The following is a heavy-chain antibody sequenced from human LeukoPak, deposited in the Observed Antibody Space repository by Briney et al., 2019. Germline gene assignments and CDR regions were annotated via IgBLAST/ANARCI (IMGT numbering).Heavy chain of an antibody. V-gene: IGHV3-30*02. CDR2: IRYDGSNK. D-gene: IGHD4-11*01. CDR1: GVTFSRYG. CDR3: AKDSGDYSNYDYYYYYMDV. Sequence: GGSLRLSCTSCGVTFSRYGMHWVRQAPGKGLEWVAFIRYDGSNKYNADSVKGRFTISRDNSQNTLYLQMNSLRAEDTAVYYCAKDSGDYSNYDYYYYYMDVWGKGTTVTVSS. J-gene: IGHJ6*03.